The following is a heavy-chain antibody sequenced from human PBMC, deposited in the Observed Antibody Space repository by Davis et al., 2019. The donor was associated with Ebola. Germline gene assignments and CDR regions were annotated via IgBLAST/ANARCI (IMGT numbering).Heavy chain of an antibody. V-gene: IGHV4-34*01. CDR2: INHSGST. CDR3: ARGQLGYCSGGSCYYLFAAFDI. Sequence: MPSETLSLTCAVYGGSFSGYYWSWIRQPPGKGLEWIGEINHSGSTNYNPSLKSRVTISVDTSKNQFSLKLSSVTAADTAVYYCARGQLGYCSGGSCYYLFAAFDIWGQGTMVTVSS. D-gene: IGHD2-15*01. J-gene: IGHJ3*02. CDR1: GGSFSGYY.